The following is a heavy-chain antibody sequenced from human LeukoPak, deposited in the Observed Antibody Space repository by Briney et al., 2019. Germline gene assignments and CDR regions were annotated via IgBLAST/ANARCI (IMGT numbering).Heavy chain of an antibody. D-gene: IGHD3-10*01. V-gene: IGHV4-4*07. CDR1: GGSISSYY. Sequence: SETLSLTCTVSGGSISSYYWSRIREPAGKGLEWNGRSYTSGSTNYNPSLKIRVTMSVDTSKNQFSLKLSSVTAADTAVYYCARDQVLLWFGESSGDAFDIWGQGTMVTVSS. CDR2: SYTSGST. J-gene: IGHJ3*02. CDR3: ARDQVLLWFGESSGDAFDI.